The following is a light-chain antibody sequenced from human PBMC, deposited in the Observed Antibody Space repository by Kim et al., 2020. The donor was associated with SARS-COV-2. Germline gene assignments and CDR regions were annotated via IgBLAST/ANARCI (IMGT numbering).Light chain of an antibody. J-gene: IGLJ2*01. CDR1: SIGTKS. V-gene: IGLV3-21*04. CDR3: QVWDSSSDHRVV. Sequence: SYELTQPPSVSVAPGKTARVSCGGNSIGTKSVHWYQQKSGQAPVLVIYYDSDRHSGIPERFSGSNSGNTATLTISRVEAGDEDDYYCQVWDSSSDHRVVFGGGTQLTVL. CDR2: YDS.